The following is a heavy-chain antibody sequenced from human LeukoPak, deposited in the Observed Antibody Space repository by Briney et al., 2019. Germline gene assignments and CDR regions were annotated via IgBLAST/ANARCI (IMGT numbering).Heavy chain of an antibody. CDR2: INAGNGDT. CDR3: ARDRGGTGDFDY. D-gene: IGHD1-1*01. CDR1: GYTFTNYA. V-gene: IGHV1-3*01. Sequence: ASVEVSCKASGYTFTNYAMHWVRRAPGQRLEWMGWINAGNGDTKYSQKFQGRVTIASDTSASTAYMELSSLRSEDTAVYYCARDRGGTGDFDYWGQGTLVTVSS. J-gene: IGHJ4*02.